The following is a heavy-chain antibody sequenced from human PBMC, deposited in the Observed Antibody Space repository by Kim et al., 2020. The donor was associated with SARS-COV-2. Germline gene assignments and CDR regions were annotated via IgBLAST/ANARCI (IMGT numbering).Heavy chain of an antibody. CDR2: IFPGGPDI. J-gene: IGHJ4*02. CDR1: GYTFTHYW. CDR3: ARRGSGNYDYFDY. V-gene: IGHV5-51*01. Sequence: GESLKISCEGSGYTFTHYWIGWVRQMPGKGLEWMGIIFPGGPDIRYSPSFQGQVTISVDKSVSTAYMRWSSLRASDTAMYYCARRGSGNYDYFDYWGKGTLVTVSS. D-gene: IGHD1-26*01.